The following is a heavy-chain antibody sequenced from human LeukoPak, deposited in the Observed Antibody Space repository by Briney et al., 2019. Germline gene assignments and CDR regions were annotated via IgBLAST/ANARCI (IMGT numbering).Heavy chain of an antibody. J-gene: IGHJ6*04. V-gene: IGHV3-48*03. CDR1: GFTFSSYE. CDR2: ISSSGSTI. D-gene: IGHD3-10*02. CDR3: AELGITMIGGV. Sequence: GGSLRLSCAASGFTFSSYEMIWVRQAPGKGLEWVSYISSSGSTIYYADSVKGRFAISRDNAKNSLYLQMNSLRAEDTAVYYCAELGITMIGGVWGKGTTVTISS.